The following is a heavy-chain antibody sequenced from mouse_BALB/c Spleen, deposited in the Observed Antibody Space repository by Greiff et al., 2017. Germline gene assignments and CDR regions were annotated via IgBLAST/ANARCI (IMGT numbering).Heavy chain of an antibody. CDR2: ISYSGST. CDR1: GYSITSDYA. V-gene: IGHV3-2*02. D-gene: IGHD3-3*01. Sequence: DVKLQESGPGLVKPSQSLSLTCTVTGYSITSDYAWNWIRQFPGNKLEWMGYISYSGSTSYNPSLKSRISITRDTSKNQFFLQLNSVTTEDTATYYCARDILRDYAMDYWGQGTSVTVSS. J-gene: IGHJ4*01. CDR3: ARDILRDYAMDY.